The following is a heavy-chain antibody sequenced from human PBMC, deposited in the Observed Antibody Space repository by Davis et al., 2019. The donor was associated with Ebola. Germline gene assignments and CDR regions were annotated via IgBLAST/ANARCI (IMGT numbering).Heavy chain of an antibody. CDR3: ASSGTTARYFYYGMDV. V-gene: IGHV5-51*01. J-gene: IGHJ6*02. CDR2: IYPGDSDT. CDR1: GYSFTSYW. D-gene: IGHD4-11*01. Sequence: PGGSLRLSCKGSGYSFTSYWIGWVRQMPGKGLEWMGIIYPGDSDTRYSPSFQGQVTISADKSISTAYLQWSSLKASDTAMYYCASSGTTARYFYYGMDVWGQGTTVTVSS.